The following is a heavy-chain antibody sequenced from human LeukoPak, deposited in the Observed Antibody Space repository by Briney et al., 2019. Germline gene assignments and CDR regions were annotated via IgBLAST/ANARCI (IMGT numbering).Heavy chain of an antibody. CDR2: INWNAANT. CDR1: GFTFDDYG. V-gene: IGHV3-20*04. D-gene: IGHD3-10*01. Sequence: GGSLRLSCAASGFTFDDYGMSWVRQAAGKGLEWVSGINWNAANTGYADSVKGRFTISRDNVKNSLYLQMNSLRAEDTALYYCARAPGSSLRGYYYYYMDVWGKGTTVTVSS. J-gene: IGHJ6*03. CDR3: ARAPGSSLRGYYYYYMDV.